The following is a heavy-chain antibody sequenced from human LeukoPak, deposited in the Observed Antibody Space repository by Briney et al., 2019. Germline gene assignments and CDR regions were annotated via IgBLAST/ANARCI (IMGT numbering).Heavy chain of an antibody. Sequence: ASVKVSCKASGYTFTSYYMHWVRQAPGQGLEWMGIINPSGGSTSYAQKFQGRVTMTRDMSTSTVYMELSSLRSDDTAVYYCARVSPYDFWSGYHMGFDYWGQGTLVTVSS. CDR1: GYTFTSYY. D-gene: IGHD3-3*01. CDR2: INPSGGST. CDR3: ARVSPYDFWSGYHMGFDY. V-gene: IGHV1-46*01. J-gene: IGHJ4*02.